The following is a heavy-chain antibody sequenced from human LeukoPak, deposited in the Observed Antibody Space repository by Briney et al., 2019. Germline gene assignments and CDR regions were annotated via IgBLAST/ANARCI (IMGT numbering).Heavy chain of an antibody. CDR3: ARSIAAAAHYYYYGMDV. V-gene: IGHV3-53*01. D-gene: IGHD6-13*01. Sequence: GGSLRLSCAASVYSVSINYMSWVREAPGGGVEWVSVIYSGGSTYYADSVKGRFTVSRDISKNTLYLQMNSLRAEDTAVYYCARSIAAAAHYYYYGMDVWGKGTTVTVSS. CDR2: IYSGGST. J-gene: IGHJ6*04. CDR1: VYSVSINY.